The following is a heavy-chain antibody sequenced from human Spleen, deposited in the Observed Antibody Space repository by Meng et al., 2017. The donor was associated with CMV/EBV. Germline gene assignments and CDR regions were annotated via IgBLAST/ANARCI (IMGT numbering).Heavy chain of an antibody. J-gene: IGHJ1*01. CDR1: GRSFGSCYYY. V-gene: IGHV4-39*01. CDR2: ISYSGNT. Sequence: LTCTFSGRSFGSCYYYWGWIRRPPGKELQWIWSISYSGNTYYNPSLKSRVPLSVDTSKNQFSLKMTSVIAADTALYYCASGAWYFQAWGQGTLVTVSS. D-gene: IGHD2-21*02. CDR3: ASGAWYFQA.